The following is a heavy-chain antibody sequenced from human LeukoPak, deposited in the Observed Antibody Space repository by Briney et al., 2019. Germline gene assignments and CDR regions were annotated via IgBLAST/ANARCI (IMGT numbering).Heavy chain of an antibody. V-gene: IGHV4-59*08. J-gene: IGHJ5*02. D-gene: IGHD6-13*01. CDR2: IYNSGST. CDR3: ARHGALAAAGEFDP. CDR1: GGSISSYY. Sequence: SETLSLTCTVSGGSISSYYWSWIRQPPGKGLEWIGYIYNSGSTSYNPSLKSRVTISVDTSKNQFSLKLSSVTAADTAVYYCARHGALAAAGEFDPWGQGTLVTVSS.